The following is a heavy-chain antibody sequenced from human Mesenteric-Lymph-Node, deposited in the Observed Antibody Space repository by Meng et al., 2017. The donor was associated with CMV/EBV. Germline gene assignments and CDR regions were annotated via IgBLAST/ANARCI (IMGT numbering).Heavy chain of an antibody. J-gene: IGHJ4*02. CDR1: GSFSGYF. Sequence: GSFSGYFWAWIRQPPGRGLEWLEEINHSGTTNYNPSLKSRITIAVDTSKNQFSLNLRSVTATDTAVYYCARGFRNYFETSGHYYRFWGQGTLVTVSS. CDR2: INHSGTT. CDR3: ARGFRNYFETSGHYYRF. D-gene: IGHD3-22*01. V-gene: IGHV4-34*01.